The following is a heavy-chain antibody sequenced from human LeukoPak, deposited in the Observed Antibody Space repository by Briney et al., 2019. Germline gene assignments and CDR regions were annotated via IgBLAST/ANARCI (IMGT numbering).Heavy chain of an antibody. CDR2: ISSSSSTI. Sequence: PGGSLRLSCAASGFTFSSYSMNWVRQAPGKGLEWVSYISSSSSTIYYADSVKGRFTISRDNAKNSLYLQMNSLRAEDTAVYYCARAVNPYSRGDWYFDLWGRGTLVTVSS. CDR3: ARAVNPYSRGDWYFDL. J-gene: IGHJ2*01. CDR1: GFTFSSYS. D-gene: IGHD6-13*01. V-gene: IGHV3-48*04.